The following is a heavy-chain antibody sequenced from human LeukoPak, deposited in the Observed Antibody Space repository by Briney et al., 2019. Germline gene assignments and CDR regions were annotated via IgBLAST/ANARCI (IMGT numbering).Heavy chain of an antibody. CDR3: AATGYSSGWSPRDAFDI. V-gene: IGHV1-2*02. J-gene: IGHJ3*02. CDR2: INPNSGGT. D-gene: IGHD6-19*01. CDR1: GYTFTGYY. Sequence: ASVKVSCKASGYTFTGYYMHWVRQAPGQGLEWMGWINPNSGGTNYAQKFQGRVTMTRDTSISTAYTELSRLRSDDTAVYYCAATGYSSGWSPRDAFDIWGQGTMVTVSS.